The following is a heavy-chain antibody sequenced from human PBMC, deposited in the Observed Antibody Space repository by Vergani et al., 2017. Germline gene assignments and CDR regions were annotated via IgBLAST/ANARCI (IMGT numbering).Heavy chain of an antibody. D-gene: IGHD3-10*01. Sequence: EVQLLESGGGLVQPGGSLRLSCAASGFTFSTYAMNWVRQAPGKGREWVSAISGSGGSTYYADSVKGRFTISRANSENTLYLQMNSLRAEDTAVYYCAKDHITMPFWYFDFWGQGTLVTVSS. CDR3: AKDHITMPFWYFDF. CDR1: GFTFSTYA. CDR2: ISGSGGST. V-gene: IGHV3-23*01. J-gene: IGHJ4*02.